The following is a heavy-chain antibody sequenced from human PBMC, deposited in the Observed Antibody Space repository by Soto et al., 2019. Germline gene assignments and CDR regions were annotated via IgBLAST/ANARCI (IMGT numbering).Heavy chain of an antibody. Sequence: LETLSLTCTVSGGSISSYYWSWIRQPPGKGLEWIGYIYYSGSTNYNPSLKSRVTISVDTSKNQFSLKLSSVTAADTAVYYCARGVPDSGYDFYMDVWGKGTTVTVSS. J-gene: IGHJ6*03. D-gene: IGHD5-12*01. CDR3: ARGVPDSGYDFYMDV. CDR2: IYYSGST. CDR1: GGSISSYY. V-gene: IGHV4-59*01.